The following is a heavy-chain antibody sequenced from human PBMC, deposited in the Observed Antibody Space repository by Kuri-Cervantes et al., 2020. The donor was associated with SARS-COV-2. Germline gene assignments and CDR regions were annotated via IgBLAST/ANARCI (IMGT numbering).Heavy chain of an antibody. V-gene: IGHV3-33*08. Sequence: GESLKISCAASGFTFSSYGMHWVRQAPGKGLEWVAVIWYDGSNKYYAGSVKGRFTISRDNSKNTLYLQMNSLRAEDTAVYYCARGYVNCSGGSCYSIHYYYGMDVWGQGTTVTVSS. J-gene: IGHJ6*02. CDR2: IWYDGSNK. CDR1: GFTFSSYG. CDR3: ARGYVNCSGGSCYSIHYYYGMDV. D-gene: IGHD2-15*01.